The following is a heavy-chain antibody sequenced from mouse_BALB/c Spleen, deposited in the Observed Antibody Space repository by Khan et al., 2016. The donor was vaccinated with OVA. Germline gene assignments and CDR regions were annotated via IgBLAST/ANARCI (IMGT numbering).Heavy chain of an antibody. CDR2: ISYSGTT. CDR3: ARGNYYGYAMDY. Sequence: EVKLLESGPGLVKPSQSLSLTCTVTGYSITSNYAWNWIRQFPGNKLEWMGYISYSGTTSYNPSLKSRISITRDTSKNQFFLQWNSVTTEDTATYYCARGNYYGYAMDYWGQGTSVTVAS. V-gene: IGHV3-2*02. CDR1: GYSITSNYA. D-gene: IGHD1-1*01. J-gene: IGHJ4*01.